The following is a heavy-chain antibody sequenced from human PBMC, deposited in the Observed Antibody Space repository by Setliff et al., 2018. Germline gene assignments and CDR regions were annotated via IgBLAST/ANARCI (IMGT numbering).Heavy chain of an antibody. CDR1: GGSISSSSYY. CDR2: IYYSGST. V-gene: IGHV4-39*01. D-gene: IGHD5-18*01. J-gene: IGHJ5*02. Sequence: SETLSLTCTVSGGSISSSSYYWGRIRQPPGKGLEYIGSIYYSGSTYYNASLKSRVTISVDTSKNQFSLKLSSVTAADTAVYYCVRQGLDTGRTRWWFDPWGQGTLVTVSS. CDR3: VRQGLDTGRTRWWFDP.